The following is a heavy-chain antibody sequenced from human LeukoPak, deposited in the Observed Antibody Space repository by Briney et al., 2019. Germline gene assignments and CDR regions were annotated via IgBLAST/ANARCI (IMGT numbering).Heavy chain of an antibody. CDR1: GFTFSSYS. J-gene: IGHJ4*02. V-gene: IGHV3-30*18. CDR3: AKAPPTPDCSSTSCYLDY. D-gene: IGHD2-2*01. Sequence: GGSLRLSCAASGFTFSSYSMNWVRQAPGKGLEWVAVISYDGSNKYYADSVKGRFTISRDNSKNTLYLQMNSLRAEDTAVYYCAKAPPTPDCSSTSCYLDYWGQGTLVTVSS. CDR2: ISYDGSNK.